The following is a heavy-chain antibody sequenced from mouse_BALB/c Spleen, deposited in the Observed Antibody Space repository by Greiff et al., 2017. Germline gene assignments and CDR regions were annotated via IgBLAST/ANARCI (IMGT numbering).Heavy chain of an antibody. D-gene: IGHD2-3*01. V-gene: IGHV5-9-3*01. CDR2: ISSGGSYT. CDR3: ARHCDGYYVGAMDY. Sequence: EVQGVESGGGLVKPGGSLKLSCAASGFTFSSYAMSWVRQTPEKRLEWVATISSGGSYTYYPDSVKGRFTISRDNAKNTLYLQMSSLRSEDTAMYYCARHCDGYYVGAMDYWGQGTSVTVSS. J-gene: IGHJ4*01. CDR1: GFTFSSYA.